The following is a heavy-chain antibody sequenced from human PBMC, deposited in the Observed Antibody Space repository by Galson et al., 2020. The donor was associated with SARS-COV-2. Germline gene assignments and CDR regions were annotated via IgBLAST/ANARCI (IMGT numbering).Heavy chain of an antibody. D-gene: IGHD3-22*01. J-gene: IGHJ4*02. CDR1: GFTFNSYE. V-gene: IGHV3-48*03. Sequence: GESLKIPCAAPGFTFNSYEMNWVRQAPGKGLEWISYISRGGTTIYYADSVKGRFTISRDDGKNSLFLQMNSLRAEDTGVDYCARDPSNDSGYSPMFDCGRGPLVTVSS. CDR3: ARDPSNDSGYSPMFD. CDR2: ISRGGTTI.